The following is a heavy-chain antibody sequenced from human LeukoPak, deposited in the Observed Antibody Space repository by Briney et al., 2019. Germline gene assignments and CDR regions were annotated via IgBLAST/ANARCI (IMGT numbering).Heavy chain of an antibody. J-gene: IGHJ4*02. D-gene: IGHD3-10*01. Sequence: SEALSLTCTVSGGSISSGAYYWSWIRQHPGKGLEWIGYIYYSGSTYYNPSLKSRVTISVDTSKNQFSLKLSSVTAADTAVYYCARVPITMVRGIIIGGAFDYWGQGTLVTVSS. CDR3: ARVPITMVRGIIIGGAFDY. CDR1: GGSISSGAYY. V-gene: IGHV4-31*03. CDR2: IYYSGST.